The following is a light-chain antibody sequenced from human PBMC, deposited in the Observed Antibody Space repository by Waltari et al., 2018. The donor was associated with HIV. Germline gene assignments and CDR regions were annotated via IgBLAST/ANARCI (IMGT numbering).Light chain of an antibody. CDR1: KIGKKN. Sequence: SYVLTQPPSVSVAPGQTARITCRKYKIGKKNIHWYQQKPGQAPVLVVYDDSDRPSGIPERLSGSNSGNTATLTISRVEAGDEADYYCQVWDLSRDHVVFGGGTKLTVL. V-gene: IGLV3-21*02. J-gene: IGLJ2*01. CDR2: DDS. CDR3: QVWDLSRDHVV.